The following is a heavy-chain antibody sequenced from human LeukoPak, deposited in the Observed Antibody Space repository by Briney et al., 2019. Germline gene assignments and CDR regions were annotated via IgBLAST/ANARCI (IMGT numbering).Heavy chain of an antibody. CDR2: IYTSGST. J-gene: IGHJ4*02. CDR3: ARDEQYQLMILDF. CDR1: GGSLSGYY. V-gene: IGHV4-4*07. D-gene: IGHD3-16*01. Sequence: PSETLSLTRTVSGGSLSGYYWRWIRQHAGKGLEGIGRIYTSGSTNYNPSLKSRVTMSVDTSKNQCSLKLSSVTAADTAVYYCARDEQYQLMILDFWGQGTLITVSS.